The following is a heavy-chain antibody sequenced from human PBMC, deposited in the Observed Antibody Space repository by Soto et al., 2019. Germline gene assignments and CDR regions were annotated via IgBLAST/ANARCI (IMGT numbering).Heavy chain of an antibody. Sequence: QVQLQESGPGLVKPSQTLSLTCNVSGASISGGGHYWTWIRQPPGKGLEWIGYIYGSANTYYRPSLKGRVTISVSTSKNQFSLKLSSVTAADTAVYYCARDLGGVATLDYLGQGTLVTVSS. D-gene: IGHD5-12*01. J-gene: IGHJ4*02. CDR1: GASISGGGHY. V-gene: IGHV4-30-4*01. CDR3: ARDLGGVATLDY. CDR2: IYGSANT.